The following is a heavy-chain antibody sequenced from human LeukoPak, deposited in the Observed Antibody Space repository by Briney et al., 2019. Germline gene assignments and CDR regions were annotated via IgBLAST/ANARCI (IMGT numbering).Heavy chain of an antibody. V-gene: IGHV1-2*02. D-gene: IGHD3/OR15-3a*01. CDR1: GYTFSDYY. J-gene: IGHJ4*02. CDR2: INPKSGDT. CDR3: ARKSLWTVDF. Sequence: ASVKVSCKASGYTFSDYYMHWVRQAPGQGLEWMGWINPKSGDTTSAQNFQGRVTMTRDTSISTAYMELSRLRSDDTAVYYCARKSLWTVDFWGQGTLVSVSS.